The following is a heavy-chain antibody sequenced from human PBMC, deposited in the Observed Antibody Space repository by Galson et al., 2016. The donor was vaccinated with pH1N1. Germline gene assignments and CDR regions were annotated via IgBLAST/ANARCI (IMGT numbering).Heavy chain of an antibody. D-gene: IGHD4-17*01. CDR2: IYPGDSDT. CDR3: ARQNDYGDYRGDAFDI. J-gene: IGHJ3*02. V-gene: IGHV5-51*01. CDR1: GYSFSTYW. Sequence: QSGAEVKKPGESLEISCKGTGYSFSTYWIAWVRQMPGEGLEWMGIIYPGDSDTRYSPSFQGQVTISADKSINIVYLEWSSLKASDTATYYCARQNDYGDYRGDAFDIWGQGTLVTVSS.